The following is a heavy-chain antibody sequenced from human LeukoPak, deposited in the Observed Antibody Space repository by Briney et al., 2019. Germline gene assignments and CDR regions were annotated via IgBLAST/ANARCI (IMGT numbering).Heavy chain of an antibody. J-gene: IGHJ4*02. Sequence: PSETLSLTCAVYGGSFSGYYWSWIRQPPGKGLEWIGEINHSGSTNYNPSLKSRVTISVDTSKNQFSLKLSSVTAADTAVYYCARDVDTAMVPHFDYWGQGTLVTVSS. V-gene: IGHV4-34*01. CDR2: INHSGST. D-gene: IGHD5-18*01. CDR1: GGSFSGYY. CDR3: ARDVDTAMVPHFDY.